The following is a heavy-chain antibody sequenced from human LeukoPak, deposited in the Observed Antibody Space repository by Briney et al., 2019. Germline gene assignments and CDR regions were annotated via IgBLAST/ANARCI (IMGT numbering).Heavy chain of an antibody. CDR1: GFTFSSYW. CDR3: ARSGSQRPFDY. J-gene: IGHJ4*02. CDR2: INSDGSST. V-gene: IGHV3-74*01. D-gene: IGHD1-26*01. Sequence: GGSLRLSCAASGFTFSSYWMHWVRQAPGEGLVWVSRINSDGSSTSYADSVKGRFTISRDNAKNTLYLQMNSLRAEDTAVYYCARSGSQRPFDYWGQGTLVTVSS.